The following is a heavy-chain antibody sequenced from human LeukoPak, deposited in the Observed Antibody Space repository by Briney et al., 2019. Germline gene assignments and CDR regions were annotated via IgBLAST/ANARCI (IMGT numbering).Heavy chain of an antibody. V-gene: IGHV1-24*01. Sequence: ASVKVSCKVSGYTLTELSMHWVRQAPGKGLEWMGGFDPEDGETIYAQKFQGRVTMTEDTSTDTAYMELSSLRSEDTAVYYCATKLRLSPVIGVAVDYWGQGTLVTVSS. CDR1: GYTLTELS. CDR3: ATKLRLSPVIGVAVDY. CDR2: FDPEDGET. D-gene: IGHD3-10*01. J-gene: IGHJ4*02.